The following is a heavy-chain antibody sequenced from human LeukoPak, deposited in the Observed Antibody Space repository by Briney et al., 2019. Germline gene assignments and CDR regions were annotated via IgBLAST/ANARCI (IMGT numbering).Heavy chain of an antibody. J-gene: IGHJ4*02. CDR2: ISYDGSNK. CDR1: GFTFSSYG. CDR3: ALLNNGITIFGG. V-gene: IGHV3-30*03. D-gene: IGHD3-3*01. Sequence: GRSLRLSCAASGFTFSSYGMHWVRQAPGKGLEWVAVISYDGSNKYYADSVKGRFTISRDNSKNTLYPQMNSLRAEDTAVYYCALLNNGITIFGGWGQGTLVTVSS.